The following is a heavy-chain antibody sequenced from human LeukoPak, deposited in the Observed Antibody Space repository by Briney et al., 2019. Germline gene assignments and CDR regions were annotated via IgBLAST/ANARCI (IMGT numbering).Heavy chain of an antibody. D-gene: IGHD6-6*01. CDR3: AKPPGAARLTTDYYYYYMDV. J-gene: IGHJ6*03. CDR1: GFTLSSYA. V-gene: IGHV3-23*01. CDR2: ISGSGGST. Sequence: GGSLRLSCAASGFTLSSYAMSWVRQAPGKGLEWVSAISGSGGSTYYADSVKGRFTISRDNSKNTLYLQMNSLRAEDTAVYYCAKPPGAARLTTDYYYYYMDVWGKGTTVTVSS.